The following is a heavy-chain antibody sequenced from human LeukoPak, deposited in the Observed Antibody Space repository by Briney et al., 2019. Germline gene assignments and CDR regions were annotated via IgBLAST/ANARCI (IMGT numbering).Heavy chain of an antibody. J-gene: IGHJ4*02. CDR2: ISHSGST. CDR1: GGSFSGYY. CDR3: ATRGVQLWLRRNYFDY. D-gene: IGHD5-18*01. V-gene: IGHV4-34*01. Sequence: PSETLSLTCAVYGGSFSGYYWSWIRQPPGKGLEWIGEISHSGSTNYNPSLKSRVTISVDTSKNQFSLKLSSVTAADTAVYYCATRGVQLWLRRNYFDYWGQGTLVTVSS.